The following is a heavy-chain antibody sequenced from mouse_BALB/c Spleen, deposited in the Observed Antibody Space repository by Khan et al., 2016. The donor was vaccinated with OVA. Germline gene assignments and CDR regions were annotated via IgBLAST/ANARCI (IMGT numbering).Heavy chain of an antibody. V-gene: IGHV2-9*02. CDR2: IWAGGST. J-gene: IGHJ4*01. CDR1: GFSSTNYG. Sequence: VQLQESGPGLVAPSQSLSITCTVSGFSSTNYGVNWVRQPPGKGLEWLGVIWAGGSTNYNSALMSRLSISKDKSKSQVFLRMNSLQTDDTAVYYCAPIFYGKRYYSMDYWGQGTSVTVSS. CDR3: APIFYGKRYYSMDY. D-gene: IGHD2-1*01.